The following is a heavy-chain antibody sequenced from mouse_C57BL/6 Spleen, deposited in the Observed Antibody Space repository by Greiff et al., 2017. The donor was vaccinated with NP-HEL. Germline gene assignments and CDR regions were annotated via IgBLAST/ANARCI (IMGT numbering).Heavy chain of an antibody. CDR1: GYTFTSYW. D-gene: IGHD4-1*01. J-gene: IGHJ2*01. Sequence: VQLQQSGAELVKPGASVKLSCKASGYTFTSYWMQWVKQRPGQGLEWIGEIDPSDSYTNYNQKFKGKATLTVDTSSSTAYMQLSSLTSEDSAVYYFASWDEWVYCDYWGQGTTLTVSA. CDR3: ASWDEWVYCDY. CDR2: IDPSDSYT. V-gene: IGHV1-50*01.